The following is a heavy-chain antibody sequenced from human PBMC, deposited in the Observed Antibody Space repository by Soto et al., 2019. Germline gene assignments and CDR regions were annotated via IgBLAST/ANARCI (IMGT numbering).Heavy chain of an antibody. Sequence: ASVKGSCKASGYTFTSYGIGWVRQAPGQGLEWMGWINAHNGNTNYAQNLQGRVTLTTDTSTSTAYMELRSLRSNDTAVYYCAMVDVYVTPSPQDVWGQGTTVTVSS. CDR3: AMVDVYVTPSPQDV. CDR1: GYTFTSYG. V-gene: IGHV1-18*01. D-gene: IGHD3-16*01. CDR2: INAHNGNT. J-gene: IGHJ6*02.